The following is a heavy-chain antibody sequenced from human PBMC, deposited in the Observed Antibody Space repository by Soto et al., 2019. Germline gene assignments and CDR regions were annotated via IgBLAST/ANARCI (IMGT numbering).Heavy chain of an antibody. CDR2: MNPNSGNT. D-gene: IGHD5-18*01. Sequence: QVQLVQSGAEVKKPGASVKVSCKASGYTFTSYDINWVRQATGQGLEWMGWMNPNSGNTAYAQKFQGRVTMTRNTSISTAYMEMNSLRSEDTAVYYCAREGGYSYGFGYWGQGTLVTVSS. CDR3: AREGGYSYGFGY. V-gene: IGHV1-8*01. J-gene: IGHJ4*02. CDR1: GYTFTSYD.